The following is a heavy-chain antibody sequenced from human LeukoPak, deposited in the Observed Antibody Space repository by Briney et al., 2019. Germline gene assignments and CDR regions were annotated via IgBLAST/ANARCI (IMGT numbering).Heavy chain of an antibody. CDR1: GGSISIYY. J-gene: IGHJ4*02. CDR3: ARDFDY. CDR2: IYYSGST. V-gene: IGHV4-59*12. Sequence: SETLSLTCTVSGGSISIYYWSWIRQPPGKGLEWIGYIYYSGSTNYNPSLKSRVTISVDTSKNQFSLKLSSVTAADTAVYYSARDFDYWGQGTLVTVSS.